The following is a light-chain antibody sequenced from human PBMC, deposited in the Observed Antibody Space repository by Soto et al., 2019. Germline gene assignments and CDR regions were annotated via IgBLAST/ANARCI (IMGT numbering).Light chain of an antibody. J-gene: IGKJ1*01. Sequence: IQMTQSPSTLSASVGEKVTITCRASQGVGVWLAWYQQKPGKAPKLLISDASDLQRGVPSRFNGSGSGTEFTLSINSLQSDDFATYYCQQYDIYSGTFGQGTRGEIK. V-gene: IGKV1-5*01. CDR3: QQYDIYSGT. CDR1: QGVGVW. CDR2: DAS.